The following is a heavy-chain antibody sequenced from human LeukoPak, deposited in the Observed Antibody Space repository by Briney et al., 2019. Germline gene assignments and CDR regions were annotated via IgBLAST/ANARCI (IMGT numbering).Heavy chain of an antibody. Sequence: SETLSLTCAVYGGSFSGYYWSWIRQPPGKGLEWIGEINHSGSTNYNPSLKSRVTISVDTSKNQFSLKLSSVIAADTAVYYCARVGGSYSYWGQGTLVTVSS. V-gene: IGHV4-34*01. CDR2: INHSGST. J-gene: IGHJ4*02. D-gene: IGHD1-26*01. CDR1: GGSFSGYY. CDR3: ARVGGSYSY.